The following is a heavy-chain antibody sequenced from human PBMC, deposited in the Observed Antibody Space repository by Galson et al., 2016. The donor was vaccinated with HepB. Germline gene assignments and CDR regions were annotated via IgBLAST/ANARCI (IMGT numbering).Heavy chain of an antibody. Sequence: SVKVSCKASGYNFTNYAMHWVRQAPGQRLEWMGWIKAGNGNTKYSQTFQGRISITRDTSASTAYMEVRALRSEDTAVFYCARTPAAASLYYYGMDVWGQGTMVTVSS. CDR1: GYNFTNYA. CDR2: IKAGNGNT. V-gene: IGHV1-3*01. D-gene: IGHD2-2*01. CDR3: ARTPAAASLYYYGMDV. J-gene: IGHJ6*02.